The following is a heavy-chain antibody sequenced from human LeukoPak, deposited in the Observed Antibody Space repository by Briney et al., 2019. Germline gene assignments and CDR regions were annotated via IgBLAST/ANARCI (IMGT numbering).Heavy chain of an antibody. D-gene: IGHD3-3*01. Sequence: GGSLRLSCAASGFTFSTYSMNWVRQAPGKGLEWVSYISSRSSTIYYADSGKGRFTISRDNARNSLYLQMNSLRAEDTAVYYCAKALPIYDFWSGYLDYWGQGTLVTVSS. CDR2: ISSRSSTI. CDR3: AKALPIYDFWSGYLDY. CDR1: GFTFSTYS. J-gene: IGHJ4*02. V-gene: IGHV3-48*01.